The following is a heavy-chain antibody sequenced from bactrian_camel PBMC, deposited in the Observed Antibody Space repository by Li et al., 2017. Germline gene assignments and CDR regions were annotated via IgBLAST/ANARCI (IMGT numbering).Heavy chain of an antibody. J-gene: IGHJ4*01. CDR3: AKADYAGTAFSH. CDR1: GYTYYSSYC. D-gene: IGHD6*01. CDR2: IDSDRTT. V-gene: IGHV3S1*01. Sequence: SGGGSVQPGRSLRLSCAASGYTYYSSYCLGWFRQAPGKEREGVAAIDSDRTTTYADSVKGRFSISRDNAKNTMYLQMNSLKSDDTALYYCAKADYAGTAFSHWGQGTQVTVS.